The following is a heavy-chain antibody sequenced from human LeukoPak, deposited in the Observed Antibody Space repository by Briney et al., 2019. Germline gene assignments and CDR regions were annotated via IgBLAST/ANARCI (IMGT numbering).Heavy chain of an antibody. CDR2: INPNSGGT. CDR1: GYTFTGYY. J-gene: IGHJ4*02. D-gene: IGHD2-2*01. V-gene: IGHV1-2*06. Sequence: ASVKVSCKASGYTFTGYYTHWVRQAPGQGLEWMGRINPNSGGTNYAQKFQGRVTMTRDTSISTAYMELRSLRSDDTAVYYCARDLGYCSSTSCRIDYWGQGTLVTVSS. CDR3: ARDLGYCSSTSCRIDY.